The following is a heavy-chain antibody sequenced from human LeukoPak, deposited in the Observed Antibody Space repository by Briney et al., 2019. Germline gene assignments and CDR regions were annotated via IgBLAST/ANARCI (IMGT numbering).Heavy chain of an antibody. CDR3: VRDLTLLWFGELLGLPSDY. Sequence: GASVKVSCKASGYTFTSYGISWVRQAPGQGLEWMGWISAYNGNTNYAQKLQGRVTMTTDTSTSTAYMELRSLRSDDTAVYYCVRDLTLLWFGELLGLPSDYWGQGTLVTVSS. V-gene: IGHV1-18*01. D-gene: IGHD3-10*01. CDR2: ISAYNGNT. CDR1: GYTFTSYG. J-gene: IGHJ4*02.